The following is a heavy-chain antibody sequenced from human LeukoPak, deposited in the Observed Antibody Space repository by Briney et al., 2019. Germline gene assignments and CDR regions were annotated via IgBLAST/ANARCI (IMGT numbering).Heavy chain of an antibody. Sequence: ASVKVSCKASGYTFTDHYLHWVRQAPGQGLEWVGWINPNSGVTNYAQKFQGRVSMTSDTSISTVYMELSRLRSDDTAVYYCSREDYWGQGTLVTVSS. V-gene: IGHV1-2*02. J-gene: IGHJ4*02. CDR2: INPNSGVT. CDR1: GYTFTDHY. CDR3: SREDY.